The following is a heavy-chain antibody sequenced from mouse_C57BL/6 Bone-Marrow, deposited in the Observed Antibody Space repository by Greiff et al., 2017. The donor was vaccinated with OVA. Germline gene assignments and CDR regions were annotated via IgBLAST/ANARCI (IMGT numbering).Heavy chain of an antibody. CDR2: IDPETGGT. V-gene: IGHV1-15*01. CDR1: GYTFTDYE. J-gene: IGHJ4*01. CDR3: TRWGFYAMDY. Sequence: VQLQQSGAELVRPGASVTLSCKASGYTFTDYEMHWVKQTPVHGLEWIGAIDPETGGTAYNQKFKGKAILTADKSSSKAYMELRSLTSEDSAVYYCTRWGFYAMDYWGQGTSVTVSS.